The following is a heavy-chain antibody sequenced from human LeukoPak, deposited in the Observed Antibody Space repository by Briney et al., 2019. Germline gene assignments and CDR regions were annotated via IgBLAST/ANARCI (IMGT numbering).Heavy chain of an antibody. V-gene: IGHV4-59*01. Sequence: SETLSLTCTVSGGSITSYYWGWIRQPPGEGLEWIAYISFGGATYYSPSLRSRVTISMDTSKNEVSLKLTSVTAADAAVYFCARGRGRPDYPVSGTYYKYFDYWGQGTLVAVSS. CDR2: ISFGGAT. J-gene: IGHJ4*02. CDR3: ARGRGRPDYPVSGTYYKYFDY. CDR1: GGSITSYY. D-gene: IGHD3-10*01.